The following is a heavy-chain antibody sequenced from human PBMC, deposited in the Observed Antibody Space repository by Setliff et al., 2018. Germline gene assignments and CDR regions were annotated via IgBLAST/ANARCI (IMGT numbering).Heavy chain of an antibody. CDR1: GYTLINYG. CDR3: SRLVRYCTTTTCQSVPGAEV. V-gene: IGHV1-18*01. D-gene: IGHD2-8*01. CDR2: IGAYTGNT. Sequence: ASVKVSCKASGYTLINYGISWVRQAPGQGLEWMGWIGAYTGNTNYAQKFQGRVTMTTDTSMSTAYMELRSLRSDDTAVYYCSRLVRYCTTTTCQSVPGAEVWGQGTLVTVSS. J-gene: IGHJ4*02.